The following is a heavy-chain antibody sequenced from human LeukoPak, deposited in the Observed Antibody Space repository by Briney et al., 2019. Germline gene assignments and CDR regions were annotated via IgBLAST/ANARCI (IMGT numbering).Heavy chain of an antibody. J-gene: IGHJ4*02. CDR1: GFTFSSYA. V-gene: IGHV3-23*01. Sequence: GGSLRLSCTASGFTFSSYAMSWGRQAPGKGLEWVSGISSSGTYKWHADSVKGRFSISRDNSKNAVFLEMNSLRAEDTATYYCARDEDLYSTTWYLFDYWGQGTLVTVS. CDR3: ARDEDLYSTTWYLFDY. CDR2: ISSSGTYK. D-gene: IGHD2/OR15-2a*01.